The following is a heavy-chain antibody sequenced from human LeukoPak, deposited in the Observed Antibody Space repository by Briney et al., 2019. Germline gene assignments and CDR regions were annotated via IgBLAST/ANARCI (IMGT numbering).Heavy chain of an antibody. V-gene: IGHV3-7*01. CDR2: IMEDGSKK. CDR3: ARGTTYYYGSGSP. CDR1: GFTFTNFW. D-gene: IGHD3-10*01. J-gene: IGHJ4*02. Sequence: PGGSLRLSCAASGFTFTNFWMSWVRQAPGKGLKGVANIMEDGSKKNYVDSVKGRFTISRDNAKTSLYLHMSSLRAEDTAIYYCARGTTYYYGSGSPWGQGTLVTGSS.